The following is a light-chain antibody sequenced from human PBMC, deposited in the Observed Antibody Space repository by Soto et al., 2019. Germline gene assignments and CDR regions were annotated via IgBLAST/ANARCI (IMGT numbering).Light chain of an antibody. CDR3: QQYNDNWT. CDR1: QRISSW. J-gene: IGKJ1*01. V-gene: IGKV1-5*03. Sequence: DIQMNQTPSTLSASVGDRVTITCRASQRISSWLAWYQQKPGTAPNLLIYKASTLQSGVPSRFSGSGSGTEFTLTISSLQPDDSATYYCQQYNDNWTFGQGTKVDIK. CDR2: KAS.